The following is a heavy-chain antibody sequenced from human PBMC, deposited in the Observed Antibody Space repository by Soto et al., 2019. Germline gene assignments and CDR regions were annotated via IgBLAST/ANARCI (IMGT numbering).Heavy chain of an antibody. CDR3: ARGSTVTGDAFDI. V-gene: IGHV4-31*03. CDR2: IYYSGST. Sequence: SETLSLTCTVSGGSISSGCYYWSWIRQHPGKGLEWIGYIYYSGSTYYNPSLKSRVTISVDTSKNQFSLKLSSVTAADTAVYYCARGSTVTGDAFDIWGQGTMVTVSS. CDR1: GGSISSGCYY. J-gene: IGHJ3*02. D-gene: IGHD4-17*01.